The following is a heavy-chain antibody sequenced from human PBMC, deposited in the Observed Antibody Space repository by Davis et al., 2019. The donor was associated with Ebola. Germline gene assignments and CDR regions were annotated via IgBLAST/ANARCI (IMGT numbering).Heavy chain of an antibody. D-gene: IGHD3-10*01. CDR2: INHSGST. CDR1: GGSFSGYY. J-gene: IGHJ5*02. V-gene: IGHV4-34*01. Sequence: MPSETLSLTCAVYGGSFSGYYWSWIRQPPGKGLEWIGEINHSGSTNYNPSLKSRVTISVDTSKNQFSLKLSSVTAADTAVYYCARLVVRGFVPVLIPWGQGTLVTVSS. CDR3: ARLVVRGFVPVLIP.